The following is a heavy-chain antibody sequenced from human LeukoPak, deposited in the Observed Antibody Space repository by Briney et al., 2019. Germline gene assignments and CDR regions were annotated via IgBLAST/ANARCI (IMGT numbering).Heavy chain of an antibody. V-gene: IGHV3-74*03. CDR1: GFNFSSHW. CDR3: VRGREVRGRSMDV. Sequence: GGSLRLSCAASGFNFSSHWMHWVSQAPGKGLVWVSRLRSSGNGTTYADSVKGRFTISRDNAKNTLFLQMNSLRIEDTAVYYCVRGREVRGRSMDVWGKGTTVIVSP. D-gene: IGHD3-10*01. J-gene: IGHJ6*04. CDR2: LRSSGNGT.